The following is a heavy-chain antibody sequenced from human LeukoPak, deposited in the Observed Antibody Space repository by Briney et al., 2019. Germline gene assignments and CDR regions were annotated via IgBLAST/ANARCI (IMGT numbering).Heavy chain of an antibody. J-gene: IGHJ6*02. CDR2: IKPDGSAT. CDR3: ARGGSMDV. Sequence: TGGSLRLSCGASGFTFNSEWMSWVRQAPGEGLEWVAIIKPDGSATSYVDSVKGRFTISRDNAKNSLSLQMHGLRVEDTGVYYCARGGSMDVWGQGTAVTVSS. V-gene: IGHV3-7*05. CDR1: GFTFNSEW.